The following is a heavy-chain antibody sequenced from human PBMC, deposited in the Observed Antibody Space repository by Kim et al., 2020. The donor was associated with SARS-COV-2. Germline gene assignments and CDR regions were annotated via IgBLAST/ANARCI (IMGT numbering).Heavy chain of an antibody. V-gene: IGHV1-46*01. CDR3: ASGSREYSNRRDY. Sequence: QKFQSRVTMTRDTSTSTVYMELSSLRSEDTAVYYCASGSREYSNRRDYWGQGTLVTVSS. D-gene: IGHD4-4*01. J-gene: IGHJ4*02.